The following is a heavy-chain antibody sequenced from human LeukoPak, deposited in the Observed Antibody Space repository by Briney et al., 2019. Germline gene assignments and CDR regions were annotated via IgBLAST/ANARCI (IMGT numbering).Heavy chain of an antibody. CDR3: ARGKAPYFDY. J-gene: IGHJ4*02. CDR2: IYYSGST. V-gene: IGHV4-31*03. CDR1: GGSISSGGYY. Sequence: PSETLSLTCTVSGGSISSGGYYWSWIRQHPGKGLEWIGYIYYSGSTYYNPSLKSRVTISVDTSKNQFSLKLSSVTAADTAVYYCARGKAPYFDYWGQGTLVTVSS.